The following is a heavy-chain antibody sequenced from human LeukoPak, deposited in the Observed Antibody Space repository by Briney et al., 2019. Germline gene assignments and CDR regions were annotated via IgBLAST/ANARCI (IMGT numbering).Heavy chain of an antibody. CDR2: ISSSSSYI. CDR1: GFTFSSYS. Sequence: GGSLRLSCAASGFTFSSYSMNWVRQAPGKGLEWDSSISSSSSYIYYADSVKGRFTISRDNAKNSLYLQMNSLRAEDTAVYYCARDLGIAAAGSLESWGQGTLVTVSS. V-gene: IGHV3-21*01. CDR3: ARDLGIAAAGSLES. J-gene: IGHJ4*02. D-gene: IGHD6-13*01.